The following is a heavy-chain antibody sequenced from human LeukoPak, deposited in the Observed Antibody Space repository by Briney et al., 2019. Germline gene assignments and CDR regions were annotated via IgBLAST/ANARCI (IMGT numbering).Heavy chain of an antibody. Sequence: PGGSLRLSCAASGFTFSSYWMSWVRQAPGKGLEWVANIKQDGSEKYYVDSVKGRFTISRDNAKNSLYLQMNSLRAEDTAVYYCARDRPIVVVSYYYYYMDVWGKGTTVTVSS. CDR2: IKQDGSEK. CDR3: ARDRPIVVVSYYYYYMDV. J-gene: IGHJ6*03. CDR1: GFTFSSYW. V-gene: IGHV3-7*01. D-gene: IGHD2-2*01.